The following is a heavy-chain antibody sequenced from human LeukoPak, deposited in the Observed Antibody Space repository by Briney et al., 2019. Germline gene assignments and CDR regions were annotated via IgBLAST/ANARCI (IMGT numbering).Heavy chain of an antibody. V-gene: IGHV3-21*01. CDR2: ISSSSSYI. J-gene: IGHJ3*02. D-gene: IGHD6-13*01. Sequence: PGGSLRLSCAASGFTFSSYSMNWVRQAPGKGLEWVSSISSSSSYIYYADSVKGRFTISRDNAKNSLYLQMNSLRAEDTAVYYCASKGSSRSYAFDIWGQGTMVTVSS. CDR3: ASKGSSRSYAFDI. CDR1: GFTFSSYS.